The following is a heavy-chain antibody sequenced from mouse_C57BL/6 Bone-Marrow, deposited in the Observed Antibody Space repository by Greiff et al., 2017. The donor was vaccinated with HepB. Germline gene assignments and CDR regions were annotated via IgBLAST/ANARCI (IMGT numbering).Heavy chain of an antibody. CDR2: IHPNSGST. J-gene: IGHJ3*01. Sequence: QVQLQQPGAELVKPGASVKLSCKASGYTFTSYWMHWVKQRPGQGLEWIGMIHPNSGSTNYNEKFKSKATLTVDKSSSTAYMQLSGLTSEDSAVYYCARSPGLLVSGFAYWGQGTLVTVSA. V-gene: IGHV1-64*01. CDR1: GYTFTSYW. D-gene: IGHD2-3*01. CDR3: ARSPGLLVSGFAY.